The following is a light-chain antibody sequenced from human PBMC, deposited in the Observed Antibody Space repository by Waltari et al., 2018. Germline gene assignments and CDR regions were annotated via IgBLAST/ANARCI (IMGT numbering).Light chain of an antibody. CDR2: DGS. CDR1: SSDVGGYNY. CDR3: SSYTSSSFLWV. Sequence: QSALTQPASVSGSPGQSITISCTGTSSDVGGYNYVSWYQQHPGKAPKLMIYDGSNRPSGVSNRFSGSKSGNTASLTISGLQAEDEADYYCSSYTSSSFLWVFGGGTKLTVL. J-gene: IGLJ3*02. V-gene: IGLV2-14*03.